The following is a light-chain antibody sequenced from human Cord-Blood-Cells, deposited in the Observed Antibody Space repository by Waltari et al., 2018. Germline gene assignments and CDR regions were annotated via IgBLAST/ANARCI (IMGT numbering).Light chain of an antibody. CDR2: GNS. Sequence: QSVLTQPPSVSGAPGQRVTISCTGSSSNIGAGYDVHWYQQPPGTAPNLLIYGNSNRPSGVPDRFSGSKSGTSASLAITGLQAEDEADYYCQSYDSSLSGWVFGGGTKLTVL. J-gene: IGLJ3*02. V-gene: IGLV1-40*01. CDR1: SSNIGAGYD. CDR3: QSYDSSLSGWV.